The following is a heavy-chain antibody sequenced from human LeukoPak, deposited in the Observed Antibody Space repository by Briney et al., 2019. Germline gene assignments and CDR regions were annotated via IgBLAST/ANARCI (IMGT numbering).Heavy chain of an antibody. Sequence: SETLSLTCTVSGGSISSYYWSWIRQAPGKGLEWIGYIHSTESTIYNPSLKSRVTISVDTSKNQFSLKLSSVTAADTAVYYCVRDVYGDPFDYWGQGTLVTVSS. CDR3: VRDVYGDPFDY. CDR1: GGSISSYY. CDR2: IHSTEST. D-gene: IGHD4-17*01. J-gene: IGHJ4*02. V-gene: IGHV4-59*01.